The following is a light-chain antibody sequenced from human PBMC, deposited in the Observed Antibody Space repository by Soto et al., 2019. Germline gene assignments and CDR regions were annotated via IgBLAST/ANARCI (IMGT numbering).Light chain of an antibody. V-gene: IGLV2-8*01. Sequence: QSALTQPPAASGSPGQSATISCTGSSSDVGGYKYVSWYKQHPGEAPKLLIYEVTKRASGVPARFSGSKSGNTASRTVSGLQAEDEADYYCKSVAGNKLMFGGGTTLNVL. J-gene: IGLJ3*02. CDR3: KSVAGNKLM. CDR2: EVT. CDR1: SSDVGGYKY.